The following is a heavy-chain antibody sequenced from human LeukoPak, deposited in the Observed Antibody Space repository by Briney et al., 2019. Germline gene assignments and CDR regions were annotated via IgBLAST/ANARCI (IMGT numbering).Heavy chain of an antibody. D-gene: IGHD6-13*01. CDR2: ITDTGGST. CDR3: ARGERSLIAAPSAY. CDR1: GFTFSNYD. J-gene: IGHJ4*02. Sequence: PGGSLRLSCVASGFTFSNYDMIWVRQAPGKGLEWVSSITDTGGSTYYADSVKGRFTIYRDNSKNTLYLQMNSLRAEDTAVYYCARGERSLIAAPSAYWGQGSLVNVSS. V-gene: IGHV3-23*01.